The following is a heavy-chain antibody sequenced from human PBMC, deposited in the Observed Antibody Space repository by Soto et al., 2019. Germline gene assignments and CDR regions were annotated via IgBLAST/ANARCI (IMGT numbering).Heavy chain of an antibody. CDR3: AMSGGYSYGFG. V-gene: IGHV4-59*12. CDR1: GGSISSYY. CDR2: IYYSGST. Sequence: SETLSLTCTVSGGSISSYYWSWIRQHPGKGLEWIGYIYYSGSTNYNPSLKSRVTISVDTSKNQFSLKLSSVTAADTAVYYCAMSGGYSYGFGWGQGTLVTVSS. D-gene: IGHD5-18*01. J-gene: IGHJ4*02.